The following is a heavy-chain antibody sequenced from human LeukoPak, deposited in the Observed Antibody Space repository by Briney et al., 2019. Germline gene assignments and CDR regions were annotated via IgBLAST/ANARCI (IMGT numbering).Heavy chain of an antibody. Sequence: TASETLSLTCTVSGGSISGSSYYWGWIRQPPGKGLEWIGSIYYSGSTYYNPSLKSRVTISVDTSKNQFSLKLSSVTAADTAVYYCATMAGGDYWGQGTLVTVSS. D-gene: IGHD5-24*01. CDR2: IYYSGST. J-gene: IGHJ4*02. CDR1: GGSISGSSYY. CDR3: ATMAGGDY. V-gene: IGHV4-39*01.